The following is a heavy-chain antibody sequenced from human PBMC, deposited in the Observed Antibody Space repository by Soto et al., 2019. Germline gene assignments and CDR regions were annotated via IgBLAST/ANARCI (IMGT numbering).Heavy chain of an antibody. J-gene: IGHJ4*02. D-gene: IGHD1-26*01. Sequence: QVQLVESGGGVVQPGRSLRLSCAASGFTFSSYGMHWVRQAPGKGLEWVAVISYDGSNKYYADSVKGRFTISRDNSKNTLYLQMNSLRAEVTAVYYCAKGRHGVGATPSGYWGQGTLVTVSS. CDR1: GFTFSSYG. V-gene: IGHV3-30*18. CDR2: ISYDGSNK. CDR3: AKGRHGVGATPSGY.